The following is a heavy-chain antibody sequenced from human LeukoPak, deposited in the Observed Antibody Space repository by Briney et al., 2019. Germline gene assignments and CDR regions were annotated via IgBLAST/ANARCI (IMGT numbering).Heavy chain of an antibody. J-gene: IGHJ6*03. CDR3: AKSLLNGLERPYYMDV. CDR2: IYSGGST. D-gene: IGHD1-1*01. V-gene: IGHV3-53*01. CDR1: GFTVSSNY. Sequence: GGSLRLSCAASGFTVSSNYMSWVRQAPGKGLEWVSVIYSGGSTYYADSVKGRFTISRDNSRNTLYLQMNSLRAEDTAVYYCAKSLLNGLERPYYMDVWGKGTTVTVSS.